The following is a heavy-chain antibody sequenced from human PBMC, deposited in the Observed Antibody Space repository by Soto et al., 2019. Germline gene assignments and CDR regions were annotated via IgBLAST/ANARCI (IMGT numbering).Heavy chain of an antibody. D-gene: IGHD6-13*01. CDR2: IYSGGST. CDR1: GFTVSSNY. Sequence: PGGSLRLSCAASGFTVSSNYMSWVRQAPGKGLEWVSVIYSGGSTYYADSVKGRFTISRDNSKNTLYLQMNSLRAEDTAVYYCAKDQGSSWYEIDYWGQGTXITVSS. V-gene: IGHV3-53*01. CDR3: AKDQGSSWYEIDY. J-gene: IGHJ4*02.